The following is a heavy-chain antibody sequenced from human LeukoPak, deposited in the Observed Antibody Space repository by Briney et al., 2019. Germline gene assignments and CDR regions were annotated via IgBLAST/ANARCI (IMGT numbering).Heavy chain of an antibody. V-gene: IGHV3-33*01. CDR2: IWYDGSNK. CDR1: GFTFSSYG. CDR3: ARDIRGHSGSWYGEIQH. D-gene: IGHD6-13*01. J-gene: IGHJ1*01. Sequence: PGGSLRLSCAASGFTFSSYGMHWVRQAPGKGLEWVAVIWYDGSNKYYADSVKGRFTISRDNSKNTLYLQMNSLRAEDTAVYYCARDIRGHSGSWYGEIQHWGQGTLVTVSS.